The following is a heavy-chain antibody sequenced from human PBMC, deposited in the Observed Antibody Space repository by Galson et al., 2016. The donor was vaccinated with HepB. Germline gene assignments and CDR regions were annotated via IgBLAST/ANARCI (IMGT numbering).Heavy chain of an antibody. V-gene: IGHV4-39*01. D-gene: IGHD4-17*01. CDR1: GRSPSDGTYY. CDR2: IYNSGSGRT. J-gene: IGHJ2*01. CDR3: ATMFTVTTSWYFDF. Sequence: SETLSLTCDVPGRSPSDGTYYWGWIRQPPGKGLEWIGSIYNSGSGRTYYNPSLKSRVTMSIDTSTKQFSLKVNSVTAADTAVYYCATMFTVTTSWYFDFWGRGTLVTVSS.